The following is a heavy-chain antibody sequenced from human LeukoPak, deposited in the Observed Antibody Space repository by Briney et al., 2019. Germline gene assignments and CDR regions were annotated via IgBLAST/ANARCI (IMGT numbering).Heavy chain of an antibody. D-gene: IGHD3-10*01. CDR3: ARDLNQFGELSYYFDY. Sequence: SETLSLTCTVSGGSISSYYWSWIRQPPGKGLEWIGYIYYSGSTNYNPSLKSRVTISVDTSKNQFSLKLSSVTAADTAVYYCARDLNQFGELSYYFDYWGQGTLVTVSS. J-gene: IGHJ4*02. V-gene: IGHV4-59*12. CDR2: IYYSGST. CDR1: GGSISSYY.